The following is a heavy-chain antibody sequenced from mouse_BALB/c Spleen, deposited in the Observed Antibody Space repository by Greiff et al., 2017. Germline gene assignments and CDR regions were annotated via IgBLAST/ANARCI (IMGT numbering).Heavy chain of an antibody. Sequence: EVQLVESGGGLVQPGGSRKLSCAASGFTFSDYGMSWVRQAPGKGPEWVAFISNLAYSIYYADTVTGRFTISRENAKNTLYLEMSSLRSEDTAMYYCAREGITTGWFAYWGQGTLVTVSA. CDR2: ISNLAYSI. J-gene: IGHJ3*01. D-gene: IGHD2-4*01. CDR3: AREGITTGWFAY. V-gene: IGHV5-15*02. CDR1: GFTFSDYG.